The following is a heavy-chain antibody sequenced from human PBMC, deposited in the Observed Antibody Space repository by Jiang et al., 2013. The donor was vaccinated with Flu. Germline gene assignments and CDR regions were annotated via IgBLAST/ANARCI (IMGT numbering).Heavy chain of an antibody. J-gene: IGHJ4*02. CDR3: ARVVGTVTRGHVDPDFDY. CDR2: FDPEDGET. V-gene: IGHV1-24*01. CDR1: GYTLTELS. Sequence: GAEVKKPGASVKVSCKVSGYTLTELSMHWVRQAPGKGLEWMGGFDPEDGETIYAQKFQGRVTMTRDTSISTAYMELSRLRSDDTAVYYCARVVGTVTRGHVDPDFDYWGQGTLVTVSS. D-gene: IGHD4-17*01.